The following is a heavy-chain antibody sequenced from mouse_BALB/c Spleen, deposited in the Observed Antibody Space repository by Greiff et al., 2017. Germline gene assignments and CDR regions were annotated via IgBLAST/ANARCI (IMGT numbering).Heavy chain of an antibody. J-gene: IGHJ1*01. CDR3: ARNAHYYGSSFYWYFDV. V-gene: IGHV2-2*02. CDR1: GFSLTSYG. CDR2: IWSGGST. Sequence: VQLQQSGPGLVQPSQSLSITCTVSGFSLTSYGVHWVRQSPGKGLEWLGVIWSGGSTDYNAAFISRLSISKDNSKSQVFFKMISLQANDTAIYYCARNAHYYGSSFYWYFDVWGAGTTVTVSS. D-gene: IGHD1-1*01.